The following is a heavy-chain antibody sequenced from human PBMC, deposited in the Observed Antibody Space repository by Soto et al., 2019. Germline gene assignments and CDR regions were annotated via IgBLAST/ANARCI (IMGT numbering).Heavy chain of an antibody. CDR3: AKGDNLGPKTGYAFDP. Sequence: PSETLSLTCSVSGDSMSEFYWSWIRQSPGKGLEWIGYVHYVGTTKYNPSHKSRVTISMDTSKKQFSLNLRSVTAADTAVYYCAKGDNLGPKTGYAFDPWGQGTLVTVSS. J-gene: IGHJ5*02. CDR2: VHYVGTT. CDR1: GDSMSEFY. V-gene: IGHV4-59*12. D-gene: IGHD5-12*01.